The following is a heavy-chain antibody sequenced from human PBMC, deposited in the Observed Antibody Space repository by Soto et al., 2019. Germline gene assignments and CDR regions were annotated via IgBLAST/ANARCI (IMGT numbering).Heavy chain of an antibody. CDR3: ARYGGGHEPNDY. J-gene: IGHJ4*02. D-gene: IGHD3-16*01. CDR2: ISSSSSTI. CDR1: GFTFSSYS. Sequence: EVQLVESGGGLVQPGGSLRLSCAASGFTFSSYSMNWVRQAPGKGLEWVSYISSSSSTIYYAYSVKGRVTISRDNAKHSLYLQMNSLRDEDTAVYYCARYGGGHEPNDYWGQGTLVTVSS. V-gene: IGHV3-48*02.